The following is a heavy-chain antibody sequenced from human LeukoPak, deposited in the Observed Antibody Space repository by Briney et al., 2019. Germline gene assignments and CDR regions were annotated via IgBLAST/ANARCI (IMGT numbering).Heavy chain of an antibody. V-gene: IGHV4-4*07. CDR1: GGSIISYY. Sequence: PSETLSLTCTVSGGSIISYYWSWIRQPAGKGLEGIGRIYTSGSTNYNPSLKSRVTMSVDTSKNQFSLKLSSVTAADTGVYYCARDRTYYYDGSGYYLFVPWGQGTLVTVSS. CDR2: IYTSGST. CDR3: ARDRTYYYDGSGYYLFVP. D-gene: IGHD3-22*01. J-gene: IGHJ5*02.